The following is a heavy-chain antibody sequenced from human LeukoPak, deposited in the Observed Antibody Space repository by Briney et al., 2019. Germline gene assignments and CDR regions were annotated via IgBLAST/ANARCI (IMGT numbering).Heavy chain of an antibody. CDR2: IKQDGSEK. V-gene: IGHV3-7*01. J-gene: IGHJ4*02. Sequence: GGSLRLSCAASGFTFSSYGMHWVRQAPGKGLEWVAHIKQDGSEKYYVDSVKGRFTISRDNAKNSLYLQMSSLRAEDTAVYYCARNSNGDSLGYWGQGNLVTVSS. D-gene: IGHD4-17*01. CDR3: ARNSNGDSLGY. CDR1: GFTFSSYG.